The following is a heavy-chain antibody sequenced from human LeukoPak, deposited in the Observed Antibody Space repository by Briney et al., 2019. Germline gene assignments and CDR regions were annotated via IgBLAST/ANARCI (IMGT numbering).Heavy chain of an antibody. CDR3: ARDMEIAVAGIGY. D-gene: IGHD6-19*01. J-gene: IGHJ4*02. CDR1: GGSISSSNW. Sequence: SETLSLTCAVSGGSISSSNWWSWVRQPPGQGLEWIGEIYHSGSTNYNPSLKSRVTISVDKSKNQFSLKLSSVTAADTAVYYCARDMEIAVAGIGYWGQGTLVTVSS. CDR2: IYHSGST. V-gene: IGHV4-4*02.